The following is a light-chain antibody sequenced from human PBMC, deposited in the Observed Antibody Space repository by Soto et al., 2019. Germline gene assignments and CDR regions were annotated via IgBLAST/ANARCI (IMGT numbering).Light chain of an antibody. CDR2: GAS. Sequence: EIVLTQSPGTLSLSPGERATLSWRASQSVSSSYLAWYQQKPDQAPRLLIYGASTRATGIPARFSGSGSGTEFTLTISSLQSEDFAVYYCQQYNNWPPWTFGQGTKVDIK. CDR3: QQYNNWPPWT. V-gene: IGKV3-15*01. CDR1: QSVSSSY. J-gene: IGKJ1*01.